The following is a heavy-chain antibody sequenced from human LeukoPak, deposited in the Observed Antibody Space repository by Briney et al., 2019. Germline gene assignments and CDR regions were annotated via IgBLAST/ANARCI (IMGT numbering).Heavy chain of an antibody. CDR1: GGSISSYY. CDR2: IYYSGST. J-gene: IGHJ4*02. D-gene: IGHD6-19*01. V-gene: IGHV4-39*07. Sequence: SETLSLTCTVSGGSISSYYWGWIRQPPGKGLEWIGSIYYSGSTYYNPSLKSRVTISVDTSKNQFSLKLSSVTAADTAVYYCAATSWRGDHSSGRYYFDYWGQGTLVTVSS. CDR3: AATSWRGDHSSGRYYFDY.